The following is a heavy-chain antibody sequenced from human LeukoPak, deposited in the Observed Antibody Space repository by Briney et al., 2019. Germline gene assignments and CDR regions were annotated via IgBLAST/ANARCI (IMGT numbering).Heavy chain of an antibody. CDR3: ARALIGYYFDY. D-gene: IGHD2-8*01. CDR1: GFTFTKFW. J-gene: IGHJ4*02. V-gene: IGHV3-21*06. Sequence: PGGSLRLSCEASGFTFTKFWMSWVRQAPGKGLEWVSSVSNSGDYIHYADSVKGRFTISRDNSKNSLYLQMNSLRAEDTAVYYCARALIGYYFDYWGQGTLVTVSS. CDR2: VSNSGDYI.